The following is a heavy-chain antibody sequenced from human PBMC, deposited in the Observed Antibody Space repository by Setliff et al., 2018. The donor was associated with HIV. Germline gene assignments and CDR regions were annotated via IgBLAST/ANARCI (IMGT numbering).Heavy chain of an antibody. CDR1: GYSISTAYY. Sequence: SETLSLTCAVSGYSISTAYYWAWIRQPPGKGLEWIGGVHHSGTTYYNPSLKSRVTISTGTSNNQFSLTLSSVTAADTAVYYCARGVLITKRVTQTGGYYYYTDVWGKGTTVTVSS. V-gene: IGHV4-38-2*01. CDR3: ARGVLITKRVTQTGGYYYYTDV. CDR2: VHHSGTT. D-gene: IGHD2-21*02. J-gene: IGHJ6*03.